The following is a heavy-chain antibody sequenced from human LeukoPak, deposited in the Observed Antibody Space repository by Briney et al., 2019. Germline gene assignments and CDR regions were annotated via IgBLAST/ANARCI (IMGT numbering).Heavy chain of an antibody. V-gene: IGHV3-7*01. CDR2: IKPDGSEK. D-gene: IGHD1-26*01. Sequence: QSGGSLRLSCAASGFTFSGYWMNWVRQAPGKGLEWVANIKPDGSEKYYVDSVKGRFTISRDNAKNSLYLQMNSLRAEDTAVYYCARSGRWELLVGGYYFDYWGQGTLVTVSS. CDR3: ARSGRWELLVGGYYFDY. J-gene: IGHJ4*02. CDR1: GFTFSGYW.